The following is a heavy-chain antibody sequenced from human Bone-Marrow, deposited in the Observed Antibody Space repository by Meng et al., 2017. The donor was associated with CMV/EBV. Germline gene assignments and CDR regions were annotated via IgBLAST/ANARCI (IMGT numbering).Heavy chain of an antibody. J-gene: IGHJ3*02. CDR1: GYSFTTYW. V-gene: IGHV5-51*01. CDR3: ARWDPHDAFDI. CDR2: IYPGDSDI. D-gene: IGHD1-26*01. Sequence: GESLKISCSASGYSFTTYWIGWVRQVPGKGLELMGIIYPGDSDIRYSPSFQGQVTISADKSIRTAYLQWSSPKASDTAMYYCARWDPHDAFDIWGQGTMVTVSS.